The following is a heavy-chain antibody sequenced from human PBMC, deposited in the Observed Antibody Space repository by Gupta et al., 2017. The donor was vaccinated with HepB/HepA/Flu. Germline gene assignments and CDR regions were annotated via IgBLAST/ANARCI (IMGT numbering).Heavy chain of an antibody. Sequence: EVQLLESGGGLVQPGGSLRLSCSASGFPFNRYAMSWVRQAPGKGLEWVSAISGSGGSTYYADSVKGRFTISRDNSKNTLYLQMNSLTDEDTAVYHCAKERDSGSYPRGYFDLWGRGTLVTVSS. V-gene: IGHV3-23*01. CDR3: AKERDSGSYPRGYFDL. D-gene: IGHD1-26*01. CDR1: GFPFNRYA. CDR2: ISGSGGST. J-gene: IGHJ2*01.